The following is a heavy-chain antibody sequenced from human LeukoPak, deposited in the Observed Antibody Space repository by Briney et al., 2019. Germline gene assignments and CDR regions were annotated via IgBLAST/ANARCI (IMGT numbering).Heavy chain of an antibody. CDR1: GGSISSYY. J-gene: IGHJ4*02. D-gene: IGHD3-22*01. CDR3: ARDRGSTGYFDY. Sequence: PSETLSLTCTVSGGSISSYYWSWIRQPPGKGLEWIGYIYYSGSTNYNPSLKSRVTMFVDTSNNQISLKLSSVTAADTAVYYCARDRGSTGYFDYWGQGTLVTLSS. V-gene: IGHV4-59*01. CDR2: IYYSGST.